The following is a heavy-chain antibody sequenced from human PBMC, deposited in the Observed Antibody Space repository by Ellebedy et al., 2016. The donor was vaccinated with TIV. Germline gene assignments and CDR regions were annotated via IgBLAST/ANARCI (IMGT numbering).Heavy chain of an antibody. CDR3: ARGYYGSGNYYHLDH. Sequence: SETLSLTCAVSGDSITTRSYYWGWVRQPPGKGLEWIGTISYSGYANYNSSLKSRVTTSRDTSKNQLSLKMTSVTAADTAVYYCARGYYGSGNYYHLDHWGQGILVTVSS. CDR1: GDSITTRSYY. CDR2: ISYSGYA. V-gene: IGHV4-39*07. D-gene: IGHD3-10*01. J-gene: IGHJ4*02.